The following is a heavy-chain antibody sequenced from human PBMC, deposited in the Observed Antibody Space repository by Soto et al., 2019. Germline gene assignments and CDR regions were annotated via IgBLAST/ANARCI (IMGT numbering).Heavy chain of an antibody. J-gene: IGHJ5*02. D-gene: IGHD2-2*01. V-gene: IGHV1-18*01. Sequence: ASVKVSFKTSGYTFSNYGITWVRQAPGQPLEWLGWISLYSDGTNYAQKFQGRVSMTTDTSTTTAYMELRSLRSDDTAVYYCARVVPGAEAWFGPWGQGTLVPVSS. CDR2: ISLYSDGT. CDR3: ARVVPGAEAWFGP. CDR1: GYTFSNYG.